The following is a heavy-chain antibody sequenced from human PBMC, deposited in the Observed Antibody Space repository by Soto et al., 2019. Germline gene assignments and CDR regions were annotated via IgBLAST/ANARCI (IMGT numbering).Heavy chain of an antibody. V-gene: IGHV3-48*02. CDR1: GFTLSTYS. CDR2: ISKSSTTI. Sequence: PVGSLRLSCMASGFTLSTYSMTWVRQAPGKGLEWLSYISKSSTTINYADSVKGRFTISRDNAKNSVYLEMSSLRDEDSAVYYCARDPPNFYYYGMDVWGQGTTVTVSS. CDR3: ARDPPNFYYYGMDV. J-gene: IGHJ6*02.